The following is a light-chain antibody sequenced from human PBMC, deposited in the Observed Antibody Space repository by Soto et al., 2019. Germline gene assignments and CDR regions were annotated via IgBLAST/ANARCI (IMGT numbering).Light chain of an antibody. CDR3: SSYTSSSTFYV. J-gene: IGLJ1*01. Sequence: QSLLTQPASVSGSPGQSITISCTGTSSDVGGYNYVSWYQQHPGKAPKLMIYEVSNRPSGVSNRFSGSKSGNTASLTISGLQAEDEADYYCSSYTSSSTFYVVGTGTKVTV. CDR2: EVS. CDR1: SSDVGGYNY. V-gene: IGLV2-14*01.